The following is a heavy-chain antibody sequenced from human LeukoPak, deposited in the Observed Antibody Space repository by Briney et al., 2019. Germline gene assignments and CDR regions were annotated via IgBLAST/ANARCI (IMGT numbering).Heavy chain of an antibody. CDR3: ARGRAVRGVIITSLPDY. CDR1: GYTFTSYA. D-gene: IGHD3-10*01. J-gene: IGHJ4*02. CDR2: INAGNGNT. V-gene: IGHV1-3*01. Sequence: ASVKVSCKASGYTFTSYAMHWVRQAPGQRLEWMGWINAGNGNTKYSQKFQGRVTITRDTSASTAYMELSSLRSEDTAVYYCARGRAVRGVIITSLPDYWGQGTLVTVSS.